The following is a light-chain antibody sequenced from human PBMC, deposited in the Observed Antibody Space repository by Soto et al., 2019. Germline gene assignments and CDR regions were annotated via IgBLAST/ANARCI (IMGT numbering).Light chain of an antibody. CDR1: KNDIGVYDF. CDR2: EVV. V-gene: IGLV2-8*01. J-gene: IGLJ1*01. Sequence: QSALTQPPSASGSPGQSVTISCTGTKNDIGVYDFVSWYQHHPGKAPRLIIYEVVQRPSGVPDRFSGSKSGNTASLTVSGRQAAEEGADFCKAYAGSNTYVFGSGTKVTVL. CDR3: KAYAGSNTYV.